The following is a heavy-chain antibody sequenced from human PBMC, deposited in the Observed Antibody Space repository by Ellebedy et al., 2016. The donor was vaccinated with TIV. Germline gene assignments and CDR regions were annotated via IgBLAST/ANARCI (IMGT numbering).Heavy chain of an antibody. CDR1: GGSISSSSYY. D-gene: IGHD4-17*01. J-gene: IGHJ4*02. CDR3: ARVEDYGDYGPPHFDY. Sequence: GSLRLSXTVSGGSISSSSYYWGWIRQPPGKGLEWIGSIYYSGSTYYNPSLKSRVTISVDTSKNQFSLKLSSVTAADTAVYYCARVEDYGDYGPPHFDYWGQGTLVTVSS. V-gene: IGHV4-39*07. CDR2: IYYSGST.